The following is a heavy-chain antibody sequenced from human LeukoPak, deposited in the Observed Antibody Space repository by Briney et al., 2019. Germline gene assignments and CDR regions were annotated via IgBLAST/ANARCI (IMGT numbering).Heavy chain of an antibody. D-gene: IGHD2-2*01. V-gene: IGHV4-59*01. CDR2: IYYSGST. CDR1: GGSISSYY. CDR3: ARDHRQYQLLFDY. Sequence: SETLSLTCTVSGGSISSYYWSWIRQPPGKGLEWIGYIYYSGSTNYNPSLRSRVTISVDTSKNQFSLKLSSVTAADTAVYYCARDHRQYQLLFDYWGQGTLVTVSS. J-gene: IGHJ4*02.